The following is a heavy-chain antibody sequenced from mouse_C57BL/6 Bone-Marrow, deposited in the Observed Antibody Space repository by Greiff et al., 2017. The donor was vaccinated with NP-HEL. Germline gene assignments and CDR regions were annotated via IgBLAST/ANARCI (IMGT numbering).Heavy chain of an antibody. CDR3: ARYDGFY. CDR2: IHPNSGST. D-gene: IGHD2-3*01. J-gene: IGHJ4*01. CDR1: GYAFSSYW. Sequence: QVQLKESGAELVKPGASVKISCKASGYAFSSYWMHWVKQRPGQGLEWIGMIHPNSGSTNYNEKFKSKATLTVDKSSSTAYMQLSSLTSEDSAVYYCARYDGFYWGQGTSVTVSS. V-gene: IGHV1-64*01.